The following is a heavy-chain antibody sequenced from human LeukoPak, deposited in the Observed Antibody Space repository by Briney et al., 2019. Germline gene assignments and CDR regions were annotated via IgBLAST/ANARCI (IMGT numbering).Heavy chain of an antibody. CDR2: ISSSGSTI. CDR1: GFSFSDYY. D-gene: IGHD3-22*01. J-gene: IGHJ6*02. Sequence: GGSLRLSCAASGFSFSDYYMSWIRQAPGEGGEWGLYISSSGSTIYYADSVKGRFTISRDNAKNSLYLQMNSLRAEDTAVYYCARDGGAYYYDSSGYYYKESYYYGMGVWGQGTTVTVSS. V-gene: IGHV3-11*01. CDR3: ARDGGAYYYDSSGYYYKESYYYGMGV.